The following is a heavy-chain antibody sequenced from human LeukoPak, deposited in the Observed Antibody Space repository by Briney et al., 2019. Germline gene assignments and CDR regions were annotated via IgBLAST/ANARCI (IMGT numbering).Heavy chain of an antibody. Sequence: KPGESLKIPCKGPGYSFTTYWIAWVRQMPGKGLEWMGIIYPGDSDTRYSPSFQGQVTISADKSISTAYLQWSSLKASDTAMYYCAGTQYSSSWSRFDFWGQGTLVTVSS. J-gene: IGHJ4*02. V-gene: IGHV5-51*03. D-gene: IGHD6-13*01. CDR3: AGTQYSSSWSRFDF. CDR2: IYPGDSDT. CDR1: GYSFTTYW.